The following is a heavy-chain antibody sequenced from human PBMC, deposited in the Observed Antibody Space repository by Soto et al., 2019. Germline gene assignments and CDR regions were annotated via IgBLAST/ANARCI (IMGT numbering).Heavy chain of an antibody. Sequence: GASVKVSCKASGYSFSSFGISWVRQAPGQGLEWVGWVSVPSGDTSSAQNFQGRVTVTTDTSTSTAYMEVGSLRSDDTAVYYCARTCRSGGSCYLDYWGEGTLVTVSS. J-gene: IGHJ4*02. CDR2: VSVPSGDT. CDR3: ARTCRSGGSCYLDY. D-gene: IGHD2-15*01. V-gene: IGHV1-18*01. CDR1: GYSFSSFG.